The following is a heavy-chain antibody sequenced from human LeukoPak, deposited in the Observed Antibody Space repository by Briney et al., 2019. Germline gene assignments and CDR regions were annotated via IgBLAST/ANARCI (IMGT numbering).Heavy chain of an antibody. CDR3: ARGTYRALDL. J-gene: IGHJ3*01. V-gene: IGHV6-1*01. CDR1: GDSVYNRDVA. CDR2: TFYNSKWSY. D-gene: IGHD4-11*01. Sequence: SQTLALTCAISGDSVYNRDVAWNWIRQSPSRGLEWLGRTFYNSKWSYDYAVSVKSRITIIPDTSKNQFSLQLNYVTPEDTAVYHCARGTYRALDLWGQGTMVTVS.